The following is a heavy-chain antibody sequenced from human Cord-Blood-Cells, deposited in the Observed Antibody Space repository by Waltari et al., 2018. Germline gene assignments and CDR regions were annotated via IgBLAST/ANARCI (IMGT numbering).Heavy chain of an antibody. D-gene: IGHD6-13*01. J-gene: IGHJ3*02. CDR2: IKQDGSEK. CDR3: ARSSYAFDI. CDR1: GFTLSRYW. Sequence: EVQLVASGGGLVQPGGSLRLSCAASGFTLSRYWMSWVRQAPGKGLEWVANIKQDGSEKYYVDSVKGRFTISRDNAKNSLYLQMNSLRAEDTAVYYCARSSYAFDIWGQGTMVTVSS. V-gene: IGHV3-7*01.